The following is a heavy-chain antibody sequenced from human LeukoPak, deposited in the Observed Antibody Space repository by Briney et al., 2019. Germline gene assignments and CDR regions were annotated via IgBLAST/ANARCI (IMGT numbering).Heavy chain of an antibody. D-gene: IGHD3-22*01. CDR1: GFTFNSYA. V-gene: IGHV3-23*01. Sequence: GGSLRLSCAASGFTFNSYAMSWVRQAPGTGLEWVSTISGSGGSTYSADSVKGRFTISRDNSKNTLYLQMNSLRAEDTAVYYCAPSGYYDSSGRDYWGQGTLVTVSS. CDR3: APSGYYDSSGRDY. J-gene: IGHJ4*02. CDR2: ISGSGGST.